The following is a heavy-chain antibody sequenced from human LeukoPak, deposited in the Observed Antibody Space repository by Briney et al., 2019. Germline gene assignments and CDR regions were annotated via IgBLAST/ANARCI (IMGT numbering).Heavy chain of an antibody. CDR1: GGSISSSSYY. J-gene: IGHJ6*03. V-gene: IGHV4-39*07. D-gene: IGHD3-16*01. Sequence: SETLSLTCTVSGGSISSSSYYWGWIRQPPGKGLEWIGSIYHSGSTYYNPSLKSRVIISVDTSKNQFSLKLSSVTAADTAVYYCARDGGVTYYYFYYYMDVWGKGTTVTISS. CDR3: ARDGGVTYYYFYYYMDV. CDR2: IYHSGST.